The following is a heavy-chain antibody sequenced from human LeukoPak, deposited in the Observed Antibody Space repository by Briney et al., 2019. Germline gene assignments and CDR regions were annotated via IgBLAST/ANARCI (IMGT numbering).Heavy chain of an antibody. CDR3: AKEGPKSIAATGYYMDV. V-gene: IGHV3-23*01. Sequence: PGGTLRLSCAASGFTFTSYGMSWVRQAPGKGLEWVSAISGSGGTTYYADSVKGRFTISRDNSKNTLCLQMNSLRAEDTAVYYCAKEGPKSIAATGYYMDVWGKGTTVTISS. CDR2: ISGSGGTT. J-gene: IGHJ6*03. CDR1: GFTFTSYG. D-gene: IGHD6-25*01.